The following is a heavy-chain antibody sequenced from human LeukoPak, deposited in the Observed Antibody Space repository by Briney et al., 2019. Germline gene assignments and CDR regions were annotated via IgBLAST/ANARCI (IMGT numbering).Heavy chain of an antibody. J-gene: IGHJ4*02. V-gene: IGHV4-34*01. CDR3: ARCSSSWYTCYFDY. CDR1: SGSFSGYY. D-gene: IGHD6-13*01. Sequence: PSETLSLTCAVYSGSFSGYYWSWIRQPPGKGLEWIGEINHSGSTNYNPSLKSRVTISVDTSKNQFSLKLSSVTAADTAVYYCARCSSSWYTCYFDYWGQGTLVTVSS. CDR2: INHSGST.